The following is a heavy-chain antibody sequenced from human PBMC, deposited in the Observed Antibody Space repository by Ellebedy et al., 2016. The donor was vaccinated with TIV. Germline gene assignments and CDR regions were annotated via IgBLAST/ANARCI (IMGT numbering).Heavy chain of an antibody. J-gene: IGHJ3*02. V-gene: IGHV3-23*01. CDR2: IGGSGYST. D-gene: IGHD2-8*02. CDR3: AKDVRYTTGWGGALDI. Sequence: PGGSLRLSCTASGFNFGGHAMKWVRQAPGKGLEWVSSIGGSGYSTHYADSVKGRFTISRDNSRNTLYLQMNSLRGEDTAVYFCAKDVRYTTGWGGALDIWGQGAMVTVSS. CDR1: GFNFGGHA.